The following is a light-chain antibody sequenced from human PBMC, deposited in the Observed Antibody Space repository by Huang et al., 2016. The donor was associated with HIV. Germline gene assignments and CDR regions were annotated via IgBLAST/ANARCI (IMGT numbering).Light chain of an antibody. J-gene: IGKJ2*01. CDR2: AAS. CDR1: PGIGNF. V-gene: IGKV1-27*01. CDR3: QRYNNAPYT. Sequence: DIQMTQSSSSLSTSVGDTVTITCRASPGIGNFLAWYQQKPGKVPKLLIYAASTLHSGVPSRFAGSGSGTDFTLTISSLQPEDVATYYCQRYNNAPYTFGQGTRLDIK.